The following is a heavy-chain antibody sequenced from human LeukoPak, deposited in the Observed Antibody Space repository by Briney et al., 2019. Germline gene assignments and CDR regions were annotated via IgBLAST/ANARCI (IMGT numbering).Heavy chain of an antibody. CDR3: WGGGWKKPFDY. J-gene: IGHJ4*02. CDR2: IIPIFGTA. V-gene: IGHV1-69*13. CDR1: GGTFSSYA. D-gene: IGHD2-21*01. Sequence: ASVKVSCKASGGTFSSYAISWVRQAPRQGLEWMGGIIPIFGTANYAQKFQGRVTITADESTSTAYMELSSLRSEDTAVYYCWGGGWKKPFDYWGQGTLVTVSS.